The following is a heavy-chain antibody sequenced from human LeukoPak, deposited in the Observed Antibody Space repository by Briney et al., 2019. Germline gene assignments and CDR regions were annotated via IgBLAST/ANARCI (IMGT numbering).Heavy chain of an antibody. V-gene: IGHV4-59*01. CDR2: IYYSGST. CDR1: GGSISSYY. D-gene: IGHD3-22*01. Sequence: PSETLSLTCTVSGGSISSYYWSWIRQPPGKGLEWIGYIYYSGSTNYNPSLKSRVTISVDTSKNQFSLKLSSVTAADTAVYYCARSRGLYYYDSSGYHHGYYFDYWGQGTLVTVSS. J-gene: IGHJ4*02. CDR3: ARSRGLYYYDSSGYHHGYYFDY.